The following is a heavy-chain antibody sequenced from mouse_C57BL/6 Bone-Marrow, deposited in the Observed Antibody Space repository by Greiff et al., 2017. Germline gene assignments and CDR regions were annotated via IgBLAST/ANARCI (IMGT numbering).Heavy chain of an antibody. CDR2: INPDSSTI. CDR3: ARGGWLLYARDY. J-gene: IGHJ4*01. CDR1: GIAFSRYW. V-gene: IGHV4-1*01. D-gene: IGHD2-3*01. Sequence: EVQVVESGGGLVQPGGSLKLSCAASGIAFSRYWMSWVRRAPGKGLEWIGEINPDSSTINYAPSLKDKFIISRDNAKNTLYLQMSKVRSEDTALYYCARGGWLLYARDYWGQGTAVTVSA.